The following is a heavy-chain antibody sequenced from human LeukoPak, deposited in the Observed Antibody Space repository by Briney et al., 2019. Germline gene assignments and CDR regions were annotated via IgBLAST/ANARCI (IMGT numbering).Heavy chain of an antibody. CDR1: GYTFTSYD. Sequence: ASVKVSCKASGYTFTSYDINWVRQATGQGLEWMGWMNPNSGNTGYAQKFQGRVTMTRNTSISTAYMELSSLRSEDTAVYYCAVGIDYGDYYGMDVWGQGTTVTVSS. D-gene: IGHD4-17*01. J-gene: IGHJ6*02. CDR2: MNPNSGNT. CDR3: AVGIDYGDYYGMDV. V-gene: IGHV1-8*01.